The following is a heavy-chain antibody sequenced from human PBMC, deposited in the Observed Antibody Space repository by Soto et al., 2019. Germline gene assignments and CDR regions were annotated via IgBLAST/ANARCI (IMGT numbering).Heavy chain of an antibody. D-gene: IGHD4-17*01. CDR2: ISSGSSTI. V-gene: IGHV3-48*02. J-gene: IGHJ4*02. CDR1: GFTFSSYT. Sequence: GGSLRLSCAASGFTFSSYTMNWVRQAPGKGLEWVAYISSGSSTIYYADSVKGRFTISRDNAKNSLYLQMNSLRDEDTAVYYCARERYGDYSSAENYFDYWGQGTLVTVSS. CDR3: ARERYGDYSSAENYFDY.